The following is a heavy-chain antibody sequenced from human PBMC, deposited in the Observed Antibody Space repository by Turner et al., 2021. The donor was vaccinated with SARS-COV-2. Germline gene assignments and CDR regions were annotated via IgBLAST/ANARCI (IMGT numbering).Heavy chain of an antibody. D-gene: IGHD5-18*01. CDR3: AKAHGYSYGGVDYGYYYGMDV. V-gene: IGHV3-23*01. CDR2: ISGSGGST. CDR1: GFTFSSYA. Sequence: EVQLLESGGGLVPPGGSLRLSCAASGFTFSSYAMSWVRQAPGKGLEWVSAISGSGGSTYYADSVKGRFTISRDNSKNTLYLQMNSLRAEDTAVYYCAKAHGYSYGGVDYGYYYGMDVWGQGTTVTVS. J-gene: IGHJ6*02.